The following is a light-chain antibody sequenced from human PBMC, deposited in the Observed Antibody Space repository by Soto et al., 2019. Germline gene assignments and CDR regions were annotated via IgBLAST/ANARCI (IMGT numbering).Light chain of an antibody. Sequence: QAVLTQPASVSGTPGQSITISCTGSNSDIGIYDFVSWYQHHPGKAPKLIVSVVSHRPSGVSNRFSGSKSGNTASLTISGLQSEDEADYYCVSYTSDDVRYVFGTGTKLTVL. V-gene: IGLV2-14*01. CDR3: VSYTSDDVRYV. J-gene: IGLJ1*01. CDR1: NSDIGIYDF. CDR2: VVS.